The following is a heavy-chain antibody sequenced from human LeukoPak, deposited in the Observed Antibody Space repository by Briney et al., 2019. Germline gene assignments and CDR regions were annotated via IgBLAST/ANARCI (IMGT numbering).Heavy chain of an antibody. D-gene: IGHD5-18*01. CDR3: AISREYSYGHPYYFED. V-gene: IGHV3-21*04. CDR2: ISSSSAYI. CDR1: GFIFSDYS. Sequence: GGSLRLSCVASGFIFSDYSMDWVRQALGKGLEWVSSISSSSAYIFYSDSVKGRFTISRDNAQSSLYLQMNSLRAEDTAVCYCAISREYSYGHPYYFEDWGQGTLVTVSS. J-gene: IGHJ4*02.